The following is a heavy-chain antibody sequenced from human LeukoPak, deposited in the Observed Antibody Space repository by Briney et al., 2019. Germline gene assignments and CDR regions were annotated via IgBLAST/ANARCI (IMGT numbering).Heavy chain of an antibody. V-gene: IGHV3-7*01. CDR1: GFTFTSYW. J-gene: IGHJ4*02. D-gene: IGHD3-16*01. CDR2: IRQDGSEK. Sequence: GGSLRLSCAAPGFTFTSYWMSWVRQAPGKGLEWVANIRQDGSEKNYVDSVRGRFAISRDNARDSLFLQMNSLTAEDTAVYFCSTGGVHWGQGTLVTVSS. CDR3: STGGVH.